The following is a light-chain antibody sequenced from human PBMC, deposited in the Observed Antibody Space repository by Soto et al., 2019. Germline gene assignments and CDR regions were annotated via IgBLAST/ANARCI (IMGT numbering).Light chain of an antibody. CDR3: ASWDVGLNGLYV. Sequence: QPVLTQPPSASGTPGQRVTISCSGSSSNIGSGSVNWYQQLPGTAPRLLIYNNNQWPSGVPDRFSGSKSGTSASLAISGLQSEDEADYYCASWDVGLNGLYVFGTGTKVTVL. CDR2: NNN. V-gene: IGLV1-44*01. CDR1: SSNIGSGS. J-gene: IGLJ1*01.